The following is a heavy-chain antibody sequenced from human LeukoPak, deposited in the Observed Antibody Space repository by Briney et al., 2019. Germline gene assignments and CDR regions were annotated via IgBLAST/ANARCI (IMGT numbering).Heavy chain of an antibody. CDR1: RFTFDDYG. J-gene: IGHJ3*02. V-gene: IGHV3-20*04. Sequence: GGSLRLSCAASRFTFDDYGMSWIRQAPGKGLELVSGINWNGGSTGYADSVKGRFTISRDNAKNSLYLQMNSLRAEDTALYYCARGSREDAFDIWGQGTMVTVSS. CDR3: ARGSREDAFDI. CDR2: INWNGGST.